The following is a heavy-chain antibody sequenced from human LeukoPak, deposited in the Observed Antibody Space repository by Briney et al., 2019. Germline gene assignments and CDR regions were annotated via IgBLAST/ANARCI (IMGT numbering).Heavy chain of an antibody. CDR2: IHSDGSTT. Sequence: GGSLRLSCAASGFTFSSYRMHWVRQAPGKGLVWVSRIHSDGSTTNYADSVKGRFTISRDNAKNTLYLQMNGLRAEDTAVYYCARRGDYADYWGQGTLVTVSS. CDR3: ARRGDYADY. V-gene: IGHV3-74*01. D-gene: IGHD4-17*01. CDR1: GFTFSSYR. J-gene: IGHJ4*02.